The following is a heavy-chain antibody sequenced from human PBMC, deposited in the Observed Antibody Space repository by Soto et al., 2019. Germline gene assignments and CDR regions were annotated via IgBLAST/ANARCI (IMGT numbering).Heavy chain of an antibody. CDR2: IKRKSDGGTT. D-gene: IGHD1-7*01. V-gene: IGHV3-15*01. CDR1: GFTFNNAW. CDR3: TARFTILEILITDEDAYDI. J-gene: IGHJ3*02. Sequence: EVQLVESGGGLVKPGGSLRLSCAASGFTFNNAWMSWVRQAPGKGLEWVGRIKRKSDGGTTDYAAPVKGRFTMARDDSKNTLYLQMNSLKTEDTAVYYCTARFTILEILITDEDAYDIWGQGTMVTVSS.